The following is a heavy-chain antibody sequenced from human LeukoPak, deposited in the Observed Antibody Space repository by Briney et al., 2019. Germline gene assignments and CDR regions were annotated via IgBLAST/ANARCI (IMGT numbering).Heavy chain of an antibody. CDR2: INPNSGGT. J-gene: IGHJ6*03. CDR1: GYTFTDYY. CDR3: ARDRGVDYCSGGSCSHYYYYMDV. V-gene: IGHV1-2*02. Sequence: ASVKVSCKASGYTFTDYYMHWVRQGPGQGLEWMGWINPNSGGTNYAQKFQGRVTMTRDTSISTAYMELSRLRSDDTPVYYCARDRGVDYCSGGSCSHYYYYMDVWGKGTTVTISS. D-gene: IGHD2-15*01.